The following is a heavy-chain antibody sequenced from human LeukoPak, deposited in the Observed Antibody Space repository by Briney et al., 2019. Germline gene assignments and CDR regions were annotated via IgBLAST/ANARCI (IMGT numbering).Heavy chain of an antibody. CDR3: ARDLGSYYYDSSGYYGAADAFDI. Sequence: GASVEVSCKASGYTFTSYGISWVRQAPGQGLEWMGWISAYNGNTNYAQKLQGRVTMTTGTSTSTAYMELRSLRSDDTAVYYCARDLGSYYYDSSGYYGAADAFDIWGQGTMVTVSS. CDR2: ISAYNGNT. D-gene: IGHD3-22*01. CDR1: GYTFTSYG. J-gene: IGHJ3*02. V-gene: IGHV1-18*01.